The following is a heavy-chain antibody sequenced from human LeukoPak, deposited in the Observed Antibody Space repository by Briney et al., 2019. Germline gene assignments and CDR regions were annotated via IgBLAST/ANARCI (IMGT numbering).Heavy chain of an antibody. Sequence: PGGSLRLSCAASGFTFSDYYMSWIRQAPGKGLEWVSYISSSSSYIYYADSVKGRFTISRDNAKNTLYLQMNSLRAEDTAVYYCALLGDYDSSGYYDQGLFDYWGQGTLVTVSS. CDR1: GFTFSDYY. V-gene: IGHV3-11*06. J-gene: IGHJ4*02. CDR3: ALLGDYDSSGYYDQGLFDY. D-gene: IGHD3-22*01. CDR2: ISSSSSYI.